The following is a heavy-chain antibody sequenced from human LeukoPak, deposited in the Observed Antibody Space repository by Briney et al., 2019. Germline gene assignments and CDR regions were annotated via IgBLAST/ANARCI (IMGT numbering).Heavy chain of an antibody. CDR3: ARDQHDSGGYYRLYYYYYMDV. J-gene: IGHJ6*03. CDR1: GFPFSTDG. Sequence: GGSLRLSCAASGFPFSTDGMSWVRQAPGKGLEWVSSISSSSSYIYYADSVKGRFTISRDNAKNSLYLQMNSLRAEDTAVYYCARDQHDSGGYYRLYYYYYMDVWGKGTTVTVSS. V-gene: IGHV3-21*01. D-gene: IGHD3-3*01. CDR2: ISSSSSYI.